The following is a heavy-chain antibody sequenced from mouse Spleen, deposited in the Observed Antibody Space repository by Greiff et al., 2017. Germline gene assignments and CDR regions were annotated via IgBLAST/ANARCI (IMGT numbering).Heavy chain of an antibody. D-gene: IGHD1-1*01. CDR1: GYSITSGYY. V-gene: IGHV3-6*01. J-gene: IGHJ4*01. CDR2: ISYDGSN. CDR3: ARDYYGSIYYAMDY. Sequence: EVKLMESGPGLVKPSQSLSLTCSVTGYSITSGYYWNWIRQFPGNKLEWMGYISYDGSNNYNPSLKNRISITRDTSKNQFFLKLNSVTTEDTATYYCARDYYGSIYYAMDYWGQGTSVTVSS.